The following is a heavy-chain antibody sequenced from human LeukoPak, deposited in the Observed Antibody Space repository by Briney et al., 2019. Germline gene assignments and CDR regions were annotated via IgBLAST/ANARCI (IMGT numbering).Heavy chain of an antibody. V-gene: IGHV3-23*01. D-gene: IGHD2-15*01. J-gene: IGHJ6*02. CDR2: ISGSGGST. Sequence: GGSLRLSCAASGVTLSSFAMSWARQAPGKGLEWVSAISGSGGSTYYADSVKGRFTISRDNSKNTLYLQMNSLRAEDTAVYYCARAYCSGGSCYFLGYYYYGMDVWGQGTTVTVSS. CDR1: GVTLSSFA. CDR3: ARAYCSGGSCYFLGYYYYGMDV.